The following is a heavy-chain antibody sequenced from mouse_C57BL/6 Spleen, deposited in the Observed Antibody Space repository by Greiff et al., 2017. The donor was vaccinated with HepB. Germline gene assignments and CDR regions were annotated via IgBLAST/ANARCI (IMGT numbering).Heavy chain of an antibody. D-gene: IGHD2-3*01. V-gene: IGHV1-82*01. Sequence: VKLQQSGPELVKPGASVKISCKASGYAFSSSWMNWVKQRPGKGLEWIGRIYPGDGDTNYNGKFKGKATLTADKSSSTAYMQLSSLTSEDSAVYFCAREGYSLDYWGQGTTLTVSS. CDR3: AREGYSLDY. J-gene: IGHJ2*01. CDR1: GYAFSSSW. CDR2: IYPGDGDT.